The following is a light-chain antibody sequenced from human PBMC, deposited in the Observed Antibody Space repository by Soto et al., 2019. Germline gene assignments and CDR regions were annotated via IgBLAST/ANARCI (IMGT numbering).Light chain of an antibody. CDR3: QQYGSSPRT. CDR1: QSVSSSF. V-gene: IGKV3-20*01. J-gene: IGKJ1*01. Sequence: EIVLTQSPGTLSLSPGERATLSCRASQSVSSSFLAWYQQIPGQAPRVLIYGASSRATGIPVRFSGSGSGTDFTLTISRLEPEDFAVYYCQQYGSSPRTFGQGTKVEIK. CDR2: GAS.